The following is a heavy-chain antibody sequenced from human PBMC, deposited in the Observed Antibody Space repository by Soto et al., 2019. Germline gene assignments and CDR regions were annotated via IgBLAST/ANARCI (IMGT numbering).Heavy chain of an antibody. CDR2: IRNKANSYAA. Sequence: PGGSLRLSCAASGFTFSGSSVHWVRQASGKGLEWVGRIRNKANSYAAAYAATVRGRFTISRDDSKNTAFLQMNSLNTEDTAVYYCISHSPEDMIRTWAQGTLVTVSS. V-gene: IGHV3-73*01. CDR1: GFTFSGSS. D-gene: IGHD2-15*01. J-gene: IGHJ4*02. CDR3: ISHSPEDMIRT.